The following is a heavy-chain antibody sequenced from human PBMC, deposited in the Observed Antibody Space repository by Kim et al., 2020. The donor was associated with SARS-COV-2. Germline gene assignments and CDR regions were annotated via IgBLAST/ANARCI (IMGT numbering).Heavy chain of an antibody. CDR2: IIPILGIA. D-gene: IGHD2-21*01. J-gene: IGHJ4*02. CDR1: GGTFSSYA. CDR3: ARDRIGIEAYFDY. Sequence: SVKVSCKASGGTFSSYAISWVRQAPRQGLEWMGRIIPILGIANYAQKFQGRVTITADKSTSTAYMELSSLRSEDTAVYYCARDRIGIEAYFDYWGQGTLVTVSS. V-gene: IGHV1-69*04.